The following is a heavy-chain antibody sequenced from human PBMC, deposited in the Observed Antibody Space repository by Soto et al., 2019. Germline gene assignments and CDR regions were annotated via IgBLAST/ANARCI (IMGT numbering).Heavy chain of an antibody. CDR1: GGSISSYY. V-gene: IGHV4-59*01. CDR3: ARDGAPGGYSNEKYYYYGMDV. Sequence: SETLSLTCTVSGGSISSYYWSWIRQPPGKGLEWIGYIYYSGSTNYNPSLKSRVTISVDTSKNQFSLKLSSVTAADTAVYYCARDGAPGGYSNEKYYYYGMDVWGQGTTVTVS. CDR2: IYYSGST. D-gene: IGHD5-18*01. J-gene: IGHJ6*02.